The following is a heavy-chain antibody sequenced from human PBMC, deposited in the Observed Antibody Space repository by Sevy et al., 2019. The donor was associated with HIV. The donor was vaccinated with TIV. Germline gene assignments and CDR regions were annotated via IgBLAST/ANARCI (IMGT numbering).Heavy chain of an antibody. V-gene: IGHV3-48*02. CDR2: ISSSSSTI. CDR3: AGDRAVRRVSYNYYGMDV. Sequence: GGSLRLSCAASGFTFSSYSMNWVRQAPGKGLEWVSYISSSSSTIYYADSVKGRFTISSDNAKNSVYLQMNSLRDEDTAVYYCAGDRAVRRVSYNYYGMDVWGQGTTVTVSS. CDR1: GFTFSSYS. D-gene: IGHD3-10*01. J-gene: IGHJ6*02.